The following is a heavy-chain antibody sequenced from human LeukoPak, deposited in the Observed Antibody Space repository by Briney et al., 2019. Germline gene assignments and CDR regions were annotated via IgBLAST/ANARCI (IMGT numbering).Heavy chain of an antibody. J-gene: IGHJ3*02. CDR3: AKDVCLLGTSCHRAFDI. Sequence: GGSLRLSCAASGFTFSSYAMSWVRQAPGKGLEWVSAISGSGGSTYYADSVKGRFTISRDNSKNTLYLQMNSLRAEDTAVYYCAKDVCLLGTSCHRAFDIWGQGTMVIVSS. V-gene: IGHV3-23*01. D-gene: IGHD2-2*02. CDR2: ISGSGGST. CDR1: GFTFSSYA.